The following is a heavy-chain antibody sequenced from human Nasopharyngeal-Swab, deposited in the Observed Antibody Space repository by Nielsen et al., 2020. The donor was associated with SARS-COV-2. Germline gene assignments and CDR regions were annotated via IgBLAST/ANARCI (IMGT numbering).Heavy chain of an antibody. CDR2: ISGSGGST. J-gene: IGHJ1*01. CDR3: ATETDRYFDLYFQH. D-gene: IGHD3-9*01. CDR1: GFTFSSYA. Sequence: GESLKISCAASGFTFSSYAMSWVRQAPGKGLEWVSAISGSGGSTYYADSVKGRFTISRDNSKNTLYLQMNSLRAEDTAVYYCATETDRYFDLYFQHWGQGTLVTVSS. V-gene: IGHV3-23*01.